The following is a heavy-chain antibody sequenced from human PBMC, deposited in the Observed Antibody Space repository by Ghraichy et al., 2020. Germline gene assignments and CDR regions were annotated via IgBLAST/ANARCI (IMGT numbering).Heavy chain of an antibody. D-gene: IGHD1-14*01. CDR3: ARAGYYRVDY. J-gene: IGHJ4*02. V-gene: IGHV3-74*01. Sequence: GGSLRLSCVGSGFTFSVSWVHWVRQAPGKGLVWVSRINGDGSTIDYADSVKGRFTISRDNAKDTLYLQMDTLRADDTAIYYCARAGYYRVDYWGQGTLVTVSS. CDR2: INGDGSTI. CDR1: GFTFSVSW.